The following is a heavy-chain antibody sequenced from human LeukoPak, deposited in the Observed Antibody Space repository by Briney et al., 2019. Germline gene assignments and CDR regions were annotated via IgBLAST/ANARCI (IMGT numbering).Heavy chain of an antibody. CDR2: IIPLFGTA. V-gene: IGHV1-69*13. D-gene: IGHD4-23*01. Sequence: SVKVSCKASGGTFSNYAINWVRQAPGQGLEWMGGIIPLFGTANYAQKFQGRVTITAIESMSTAYMELSSLRSVDTAVYYCARGWLAESTVVTPYNYWGQGTLVTVSS. CDR3: ARGWLAESTVVTPYNY. CDR1: GGTFSNYA. J-gene: IGHJ4*02.